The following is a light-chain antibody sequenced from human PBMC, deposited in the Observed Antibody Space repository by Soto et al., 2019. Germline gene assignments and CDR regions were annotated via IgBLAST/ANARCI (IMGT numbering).Light chain of an antibody. CDR3: MQALQTPYT. V-gene: IGKV2-28*01. CDR1: QSLLHSNGYNY. CDR2: LGS. J-gene: IGKJ2*01. Sequence: DIVMTQSPLSLPVTPGEPASISCRSSQSLLHSNGYNYLDWYLQKPGQSPQILIYLGSNRASGVPDRFSGSGSGTDLTLKISRVEAEDVGVYYCMQALQTPYTFGQGTTLAIK.